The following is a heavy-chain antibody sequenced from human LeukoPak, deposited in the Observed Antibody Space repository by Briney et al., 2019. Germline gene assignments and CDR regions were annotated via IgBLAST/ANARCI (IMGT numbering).Heavy chain of an antibody. V-gene: IGHV1-18*01. CDR2: IITYNGNT. CDR1: GYTFTSYA. D-gene: IGHD4-17*01. CDR3: AKTTVTSEEYFYYYMDV. Sequence: ASVTVSCETSGYTFTSYAISWVRQAPGQGLEWMGWIITYNGNTYYSQKLQGRVTMTTDTSTSTAYMELRSLRSDDTAVYFCAKTTVTSEEYFYYYMDVWGKGTTVTVSS. J-gene: IGHJ6*03.